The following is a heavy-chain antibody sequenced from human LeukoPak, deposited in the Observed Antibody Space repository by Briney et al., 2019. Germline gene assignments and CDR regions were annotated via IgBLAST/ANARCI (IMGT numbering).Heavy chain of an antibody. CDR1: GYSFTSYW. Sequence: GESLKISCKGSGYSFTSYWIGWVRQMPGKGLEWMGIIYPGDSDTRYSPSFQGQVTISSDKSISTAYLQWSSLKASDTAMYYCASHYYDSSGSNWDRDDIWGQGTMVTVSS. CDR2: IYPGDSDT. V-gene: IGHV5-51*01. CDR3: ASHYYDSSGSNWDRDDI. J-gene: IGHJ3*02. D-gene: IGHD3-22*01.